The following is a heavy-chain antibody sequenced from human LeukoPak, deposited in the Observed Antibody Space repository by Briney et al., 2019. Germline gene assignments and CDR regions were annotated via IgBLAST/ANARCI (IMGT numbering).Heavy chain of an antibody. CDR3: ARVRSSGWYDPYWYFGL. J-gene: IGHJ2*01. CDR1: GGSISSYY. V-gene: IGHV4-59*01. Sequence: PSETLSLTCTVSGGSISSYYWSWIRQPPGKGLEWIGYIYYSGSTNYNPSLKSRVTISVDTSKNQFSLKLSSVTAADTAVYYCARVRSSGWYDPYWYFGLWGRGTLVTVSS. CDR2: IYYSGST. D-gene: IGHD6-19*01.